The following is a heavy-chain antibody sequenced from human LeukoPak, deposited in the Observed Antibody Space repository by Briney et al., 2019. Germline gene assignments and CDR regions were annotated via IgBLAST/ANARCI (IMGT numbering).Heavy chain of an antibody. CDR1: GFTFSSYA. D-gene: IGHD1-26*01. V-gene: IGHV3-30-3*01. J-gene: IGHJ4*02. CDR3: ARGRGGSVVGATVY. CDR2: ISYDGSNK. Sequence: PGRSLRLSCAASGFTFSSYAMHWVRQAPGKGLEWVAVISYDGSNKYYADSVKGRFTISRDNSKNTLYLQMNSPRAEDTAVYYCARGRGGSVVGATVYWGQGTLVTVSS.